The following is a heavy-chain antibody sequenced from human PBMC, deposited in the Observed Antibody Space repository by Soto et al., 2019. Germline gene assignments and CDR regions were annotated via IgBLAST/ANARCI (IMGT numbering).Heavy chain of an antibody. J-gene: IGHJ4*02. CDR3: ASVPVTTLHYFDY. CDR1: GGTFSSYA. CDR2: IIPIFGTA. Sequence: QVQLVQSGAEVKKPGSSVKVSCKASGGTFSSYAISWVRQAPGQGLEWMGGIIPIFGTANYAQKFQGRVTITADESTSTAHMELSRLRSEDPAEYYCASVPVTTLHYFDYWGQGSLVTVSS. D-gene: IGHD4-17*01. V-gene: IGHV1-69*12.